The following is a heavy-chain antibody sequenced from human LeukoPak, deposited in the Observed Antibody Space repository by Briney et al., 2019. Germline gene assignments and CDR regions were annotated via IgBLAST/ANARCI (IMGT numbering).Heavy chain of an antibody. V-gene: IGHV3-30-3*01. CDR1: GFTLTSYS. CDR3: ARQAPLDYYYMDV. Sequence: GRSLRPSWAPAGFTLTSYSMHWVRQPPGKGRGWVAVIPYDGSNNYYADSVKGRSTISRDNSKNTLYLQMNSLRAEDTAVYYCARQAPLDYYYMDVWGKGTTVTVSS. CDR2: IPYDGSNN. J-gene: IGHJ6*03.